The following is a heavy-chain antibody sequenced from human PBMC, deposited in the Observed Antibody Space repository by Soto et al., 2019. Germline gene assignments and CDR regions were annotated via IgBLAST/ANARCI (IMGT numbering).Heavy chain of an antibody. J-gene: IGHJ2*01. CDR1: GYTFTGYG. V-gene: IGHV1-18*01. Sequence: QVQLVQSGTEVKKPGASVKVSCRASGYTFTGYGISWVRQAPGQGLEWMGWISTNTGNTKYAQKLQGRVTMTKDTSTNSVFMELRSLRSDDPAVYYCARGVVVVAAAMFRYFDLWGRGTLVTVSS. D-gene: IGHD2-2*01. CDR3: ARGVVVVAAAMFRYFDL. CDR2: ISTNTGNT.